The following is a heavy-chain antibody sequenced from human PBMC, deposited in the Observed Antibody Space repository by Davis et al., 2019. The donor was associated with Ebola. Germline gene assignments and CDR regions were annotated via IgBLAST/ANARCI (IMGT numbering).Heavy chain of an antibody. CDR1: GYTFTSYG. D-gene: IGHD3-3*01. V-gene: IGHV1-18*01. Sequence: ASVQVSCKASGYTFTSYGISWVRQAPGQGLEWMGWISAYNGNTNYAQKLQGRVTMTTDTSTSTAYMELRSLRSDDTAVYYCAREQPFWSGYSNYYYYGMDVWGQGTTVTVSS. CDR2: ISAYNGNT. J-gene: IGHJ6*02. CDR3: AREQPFWSGYSNYYYYGMDV.